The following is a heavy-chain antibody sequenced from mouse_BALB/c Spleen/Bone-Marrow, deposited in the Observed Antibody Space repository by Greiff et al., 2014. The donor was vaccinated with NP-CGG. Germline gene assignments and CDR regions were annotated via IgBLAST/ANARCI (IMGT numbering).Heavy chain of an antibody. CDR1: GFSLTTYG. V-gene: IGHV2-9*02. CDR3: AREGAYYRYIDY. CDR2: IWAGGTT. D-gene: IGHD2-14*01. Sequence: VKVVESGPGLVAPSQSLSITCTVSGFSLTTYGIHWVRQPPGKGLEWLGVIWAGGTTIYNSTLMSRLSISKDTSKSQVFLKMNSLQTDDTAIYYCAREGAYYRYIDYWGQGTTLTVSS. J-gene: IGHJ2*01.